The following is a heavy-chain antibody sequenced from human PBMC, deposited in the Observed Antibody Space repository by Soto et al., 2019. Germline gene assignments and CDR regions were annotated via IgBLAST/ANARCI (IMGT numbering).Heavy chain of an antibody. J-gene: IGHJ4*02. Sequence: SSETLSLTCTVSGGSVSSGSYYWSWIRQPPGKGLEWIGYIYYSGSTNYNPSLKSRVTISVDTSKNQFSLKLSSVTAADTAVYYCARFPPGSYYRFFDYWGQGTLVTVSS. D-gene: IGHD1-26*01. CDR3: ARFPPGSYYRFFDY. V-gene: IGHV4-61*01. CDR1: GGSVSSGSYY. CDR2: IYYSGST.